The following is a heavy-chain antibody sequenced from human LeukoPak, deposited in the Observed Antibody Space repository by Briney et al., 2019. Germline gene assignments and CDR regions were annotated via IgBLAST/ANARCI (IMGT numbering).Heavy chain of an antibody. J-gene: IGHJ4*02. D-gene: IGHD6-19*01. CDR1: GYSVSSGYY. CDR3: ARVGYSSGWVQDY. V-gene: IGHV4-38-2*02. CDR2: IYHSGST. Sequence: SETLSLTCTVSGYSVSSGYYWGWIRQPPGKGLEWIGSIYHSGSTYYNPSLKSRVTMSVDTSKNQFSLKLSSVTAADTAVYYCARVGYSSGWVQDYWGQGTLVTVSS.